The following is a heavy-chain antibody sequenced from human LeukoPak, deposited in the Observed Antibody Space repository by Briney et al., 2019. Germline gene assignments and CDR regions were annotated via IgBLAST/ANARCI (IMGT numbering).Heavy chain of an antibody. Sequence: SQTLSLTCTVSGGSIRNGDFYWSWIRQSPGKGLEWIGYIYYSGSTYYNPSLKSRVTMSVDTSKNQFSLKLSSVTAVDTAVYYCATGSLRGYSGYDLEFDYWGQGTLVTVSS. CDR2: IYYSGST. D-gene: IGHD5-12*01. CDR1: GGSIRNGDFY. V-gene: IGHV4-30-4*01. J-gene: IGHJ4*02. CDR3: ATGSLRGYSGYDLEFDY.